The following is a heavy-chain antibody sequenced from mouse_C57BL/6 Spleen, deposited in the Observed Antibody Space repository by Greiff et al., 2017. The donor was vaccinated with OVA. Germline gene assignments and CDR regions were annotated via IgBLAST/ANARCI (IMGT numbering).Heavy chain of an antibody. D-gene: IGHD1-1*02. Sequence: VQRVESGAELARPGASVKMSCKASGYTFTSYTMHWVKQRPGQGLEWIGYINPSSGYTKYNQKFKDKATLTADNSSSPAYMQLSSLTSEDSAVYYCAREGGSPDYLDYWGQGTTLTVSS. J-gene: IGHJ2*01. V-gene: IGHV1-4*01. CDR1: GYTFTSYT. CDR2: INPSSGYT. CDR3: AREGGSPDYLDY.